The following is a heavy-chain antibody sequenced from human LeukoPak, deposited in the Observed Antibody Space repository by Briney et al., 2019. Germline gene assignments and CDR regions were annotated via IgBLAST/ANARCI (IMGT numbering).Heavy chain of an antibody. D-gene: IGHD3-10*01. J-gene: IGHJ3*02. Sequence: GASVKVSCKASGYTFTNYAMNWVRQAPGQGLEWMGWISAYNGNTELAQKFQGRVTPATDASTSTAYVELRSLTSDDTAVYFCARGGSRSRRGDDAFDIWGQGTMVTVSS. V-gene: IGHV1-18*01. CDR1: GYTFTNYA. CDR2: ISAYNGNT. CDR3: ARGGSRSRRGDDAFDI.